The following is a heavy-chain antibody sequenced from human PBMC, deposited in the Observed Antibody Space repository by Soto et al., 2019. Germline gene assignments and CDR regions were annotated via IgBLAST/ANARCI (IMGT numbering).Heavy chain of an antibody. Sequence: SETLSLTCAVSGGSISSGGYYWGWIRQPPGKGLEWIGSIYYSGSTYYNPSLKSRVTISVDTSKNQFSLKLSSVTAADTAVYYCACIFSGGYGYGFYYYGMDVWGQGTTVTVSS. CDR1: GGSISSGGYY. J-gene: IGHJ6*02. CDR2: IYYSGST. CDR3: ACIFSGGYGYGFYYYGMDV. V-gene: IGHV4-39*01. D-gene: IGHD5-18*01.